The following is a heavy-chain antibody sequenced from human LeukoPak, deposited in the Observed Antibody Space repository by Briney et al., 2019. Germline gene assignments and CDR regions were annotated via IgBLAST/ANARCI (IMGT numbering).Heavy chain of an antibody. D-gene: IGHD3-3*01. CDR3: ARDREGYDFWSGYWFDP. CDR1: GYTFTGYY. CDR2: INPNSGGT. V-gene: IGHV1-2*02. J-gene: IGHJ5*02. Sequence: VASVKVSCKASGYTFTGYYIHWVRQAPGQGLEWLAWINPNSGGTNYAQKFQGRVTMTRDTSISTAYMELSRLRSDDTAVYYCARDREGYDFWSGYWFDPWGQGTLVTVSS.